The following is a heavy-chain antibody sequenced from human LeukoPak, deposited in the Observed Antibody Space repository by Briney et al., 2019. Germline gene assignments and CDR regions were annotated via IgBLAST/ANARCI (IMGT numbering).Heavy chain of an antibody. J-gene: IGHJ4*02. V-gene: IGHV4-34*01. Sequence: SETLSLTCAVYGGSFSGYYWSWIRQPPGKGLEWIGEINHSVSTNYNPSLKSRVTISEDTSKNQFSLKLSSVTAADTAVYYCARVGGRLIDYWGQGTLVTVSS. CDR1: GGSFSGYY. CDR3: ARVGGRLIDY. D-gene: IGHD2-8*01. CDR2: INHSVST.